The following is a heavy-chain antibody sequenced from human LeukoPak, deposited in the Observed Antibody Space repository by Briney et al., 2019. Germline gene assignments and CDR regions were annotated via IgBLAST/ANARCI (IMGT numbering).Heavy chain of an antibody. D-gene: IGHD6-6*01. V-gene: IGHV4-61*02. CDR3: ARGASSSSAIGYYYYYMDV. Sequence: PSQTLSLTCTVSSGSISSGSYYWSWIRQPAGKGLEWIGRMYTSGSTNYNPSLKSRVTISVDTPKNQFSLKLSSVTAADTAVYYRARGASSSSAIGYYYYYMDVWGKGTTVTVSS. J-gene: IGHJ6*03. CDR2: MYTSGST. CDR1: SGSISSGSYY.